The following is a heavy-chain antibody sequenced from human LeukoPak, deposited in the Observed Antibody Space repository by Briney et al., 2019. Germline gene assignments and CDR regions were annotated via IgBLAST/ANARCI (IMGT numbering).Heavy chain of an antibody. D-gene: IGHD6-19*01. CDR3: ARGSGHPHY. CDR2: IYTSGST. CDR1: GGSISSGSYY. Sequence: SETLSLTCTVSGGSISSGSYYWSWIRQPAGKGLEWIGRIYTSGSTNYNPSLKSRVTISVDTSKNQFSLKLSSVTAADTAVYYCARGSGHPHYWGQGTLVTVSS. V-gene: IGHV4-61*02. J-gene: IGHJ4*02.